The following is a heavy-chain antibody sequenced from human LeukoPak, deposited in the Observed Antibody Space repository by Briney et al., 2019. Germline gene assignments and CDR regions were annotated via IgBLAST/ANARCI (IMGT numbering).Heavy chain of an antibody. CDR2: IIPIFGTA. CDR1: GYTFTSYA. V-gene: IGHV1-69*05. D-gene: IGHD3-3*01. J-gene: IGHJ4*02. Sequence: SVKVSCKASGYTFTSYAISWVRQAPGQGLEWMGRIIPIFGTANYAQKFQGRVTITTDESTSTAYMELSSLRSEDTAVYYCARDAAADFWTAGYYFDYWGQGTLVTVSS. CDR3: ARDAAADFWTAGYYFDY.